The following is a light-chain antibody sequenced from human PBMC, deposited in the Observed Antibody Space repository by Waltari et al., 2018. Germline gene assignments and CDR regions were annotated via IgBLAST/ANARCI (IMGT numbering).Light chain of an antibody. CDR2: NNY. CDR3: ISWDSSLGGAI. V-gene: IGLV1-51*01. CDR1: GSHTGNNY. Sequence: QSVLTQPPSVSAAPGQKVAISCSGSGSHTGNNYVSRYQQLPGAAPQLLIYNNYKRPSGIPDRFSGSKSGTTATLGITGLQTGDEADYYCISWDSSLGGAIFGGGTKLTVL. J-gene: IGLJ2*01.